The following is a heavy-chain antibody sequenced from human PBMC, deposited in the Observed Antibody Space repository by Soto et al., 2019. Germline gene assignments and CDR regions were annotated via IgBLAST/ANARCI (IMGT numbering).Heavy chain of an antibody. CDR2: ITPFNGNT. J-gene: IGHJ6*02. Sequence: QMQLVQPGAEVKKTGSSVKVSCKASGYTFTYRYLHWVRQAPGQALEWMGWITPFNGNTNYAQKFQDRVTITRDRSMSTAYMELSSLRSEDTAMYYCASSYSSDYGMDVWGQGTTVTVSS. CDR1: GYTFTYRY. V-gene: IGHV1-45*02. CDR3: ASSYSSDYGMDV. D-gene: IGHD6-25*01.